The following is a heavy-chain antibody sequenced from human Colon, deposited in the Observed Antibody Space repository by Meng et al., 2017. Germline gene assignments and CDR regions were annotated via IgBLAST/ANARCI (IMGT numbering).Heavy chain of an antibody. CDR3: ARVGGVCYWREFDY. D-gene: IGHD2-8*02. CDR2: IRHKANSHTT. CDR1: GFIFSDHY. J-gene: IGHJ4*02. Sequence: GESLKISCVTSGFIFSDHYMNWIRQAPGKGLEWVGLIRHKANSHTTEYAASVKGRFTISRDDSKSSLYLQMNSLKTEDTAVYYCARVGGVCYWREFDYWGQGALVTVSS. V-gene: IGHV3-72*01.